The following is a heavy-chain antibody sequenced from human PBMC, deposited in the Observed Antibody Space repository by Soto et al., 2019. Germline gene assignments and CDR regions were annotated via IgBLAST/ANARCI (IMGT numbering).Heavy chain of an antibody. CDR3: ARASVGITMIVVANYYYGMDV. CDR2: IIPIFGTA. CDR1: GGTFSSYA. J-gene: IGHJ6*02. V-gene: IGHV1-69*13. Sequence: SVKVSCKASGGTFSSYAISWVRQAPGQGLEWMGGIIPIFGTANYAQKFQGRVTITADESTSTAYMELSSLRSEDTAVYYCARASVGITMIVVANYYYGMDVWGQGTTVTVSS. D-gene: IGHD3-22*01.